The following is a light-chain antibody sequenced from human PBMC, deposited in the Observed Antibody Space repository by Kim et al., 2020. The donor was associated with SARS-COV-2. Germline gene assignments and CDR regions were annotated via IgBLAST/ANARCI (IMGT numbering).Light chain of an antibody. CDR1: KLGDKY. CDR2: QDS. V-gene: IGLV3-1*01. J-gene: IGLJ2*01. Sequence: SYELTQPPSVSVSPGQTANITCSGDKLGDKYACWYQQKPGQSPLLVIYQDSKRPSGIPERFSGSNSGNTATLTISGTQAMDEADYYCQAWDSSTHVVFGGGTQLTVL. CDR3: QAWDSSTHVV.